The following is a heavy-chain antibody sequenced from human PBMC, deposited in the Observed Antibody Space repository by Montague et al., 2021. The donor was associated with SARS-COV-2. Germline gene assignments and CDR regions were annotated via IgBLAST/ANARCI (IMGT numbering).Heavy chain of an antibody. V-gene: IGHV4-59*01. J-gene: IGHJ4*02. Sequence: SETLSLTCTVSGGSITSYYWSWIRQPPGKGLEWIGYIYYSVSTNYNPSLNSRVTISVDTSKNQFSLKLSSVTAADTAVYYCARGNTWEGYSYGFDYWGQGTLVTVSS. CDR1: GGSITSYY. CDR3: ARGNTWEGYSYGFDY. CDR2: IYYSVST. D-gene: IGHD5-18*01.